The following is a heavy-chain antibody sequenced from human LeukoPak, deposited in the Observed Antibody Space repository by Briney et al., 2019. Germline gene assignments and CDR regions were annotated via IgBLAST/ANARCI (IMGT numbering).Heavy chain of an antibody. CDR3: ARANWGHPMYYFDY. CDR1: GFTVSSNY. D-gene: IGHD7-27*01. CDR2: IYSGGST. J-gene: IGHJ4*02. V-gene: IGHV3-66*01. Sequence: GGSMRLSCAASGFTVSSNYMSWVRQAPGKGLEWVSIIYSGGSTYYADSVKGRFTISRDNSKNTLYLQMNSLRAEDTAVYYCARANWGHPMYYFDYWGLGTLVTVSS.